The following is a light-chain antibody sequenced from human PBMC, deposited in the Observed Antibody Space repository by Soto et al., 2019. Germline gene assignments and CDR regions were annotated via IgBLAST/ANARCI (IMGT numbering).Light chain of an antibody. Sequence: EIVLTHSPGTLSLSPGERATLSCMASQSVSNNYLAWYQQKPGQAPRLLIYGASNRATGIPDRFSGSGSGTDFTLTISSLEPEDFAVYYCQQYGSSPLTFGGGTKVDIK. V-gene: IGKV3-20*01. CDR3: QQYGSSPLT. J-gene: IGKJ4*01. CDR2: GAS. CDR1: QSVSNNY.